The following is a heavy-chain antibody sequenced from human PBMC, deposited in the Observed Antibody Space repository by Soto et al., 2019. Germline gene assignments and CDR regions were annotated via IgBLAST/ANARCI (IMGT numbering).Heavy chain of an antibody. CDR1: GGSFSGYY. J-gene: IGHJ4*02. D-gene: IGHD5-12*01. V-gene: IGHV4-34*01. CDR2: INHSGST. Sequence: SETLSLTCAVYGGSFSGYYWSWIRQPPGKGLEWIGEINHSGSTNYNPSLKSRVTISVDTSKNQFSLKLSSVTAADTAVYYCARKLRAYGYRTFDYWGQGTLVTAPQ. CDR3: ARKLRAYGYRTFDY.